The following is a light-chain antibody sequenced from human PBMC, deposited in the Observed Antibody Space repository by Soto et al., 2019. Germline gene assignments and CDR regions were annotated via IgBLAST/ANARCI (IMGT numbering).Light chain of an antibody. CDR1: QSVSSN. J-gene: IGKJ1*01. CDR3: QQYNNWPWT. CDR2: GAS. Sequence: EIVMTQSPATLSVSPGERATLSCRASQSVSSNLAWYQRKPGQAPRLLIYGASTRATGIPARFSGSGSGTEFTLTISSLQSEDFAVYCCQQYNNWPWTFGQGTKVEIK. V-gene: IGKV3-15*01.